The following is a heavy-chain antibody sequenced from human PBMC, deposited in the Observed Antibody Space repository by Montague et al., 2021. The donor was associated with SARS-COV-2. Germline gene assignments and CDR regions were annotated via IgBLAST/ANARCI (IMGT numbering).Heavy chain of an antibody. CDR1: GGSFNGYY. D-gene: IGHD2-15*01. CDR3: ARLRDGVVPSPILGIGPYFTYYYMDV. J-gene: IGHJ6*03. V-gene: IGHV4-34*01. CDR2: INHGGNT. Sequence: SETLSLTCAVHGGSFNGYYWNWIRQPPGKGLEWIGEINHGGNTNYNPSLKNRLTISVDTSKNQFSLKLTSVAATDTAVYYCARLRDGVVPSPILGIGPYFTYYYMDVWGKGTTVTVSS.